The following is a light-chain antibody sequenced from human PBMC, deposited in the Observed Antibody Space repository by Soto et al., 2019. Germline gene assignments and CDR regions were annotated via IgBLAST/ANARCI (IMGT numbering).Light chain of an antibody. Sequence: VMTQSPATLSVSPGERATLSCRASQSVGSKLAWYQQKPGQVPRLLIYAASTRASGVPLRFSGSGSGTEFSLTITSLQSEDFAVYYCQQYNDWPRHTFGQGTKLEL. CDR3: QQYNDWPRHT. J-gene: IGKJ2*01. V-gene: IGKV3D-15*01. CDR1: QSVGSK. CDR2: AAS.